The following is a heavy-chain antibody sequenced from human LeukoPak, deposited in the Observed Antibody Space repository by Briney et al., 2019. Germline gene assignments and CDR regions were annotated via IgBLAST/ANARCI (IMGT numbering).Heavy chain of an antibody. Sequence: GGSLRLSCAASGFTFSTYGMHWVRQAPGKGLEWVAFIRYDGSNKYYADSVKGRFTISRDNSKSTLYLQMNSLRAEDTAVYYCAKDWDYYGSGSYIHFDYWGQGTLVTVSS. J-gene: IGHJ4*02. V-gene: IGHV3-30*02. CDR1: GFTFSTYG. CDR3: AKDWDYYGSGSYIHFDY. CDR2: IRYDGSNK. D-gene: IGHD3-10*01.